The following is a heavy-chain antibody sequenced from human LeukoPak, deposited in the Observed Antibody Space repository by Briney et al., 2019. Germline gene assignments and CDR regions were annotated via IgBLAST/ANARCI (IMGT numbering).Heavy chain of an antibody. D-gene: IGHD6-6*01. J-gene: IGHJ4*02. CDR2: INPTGGST. CDR3: ARTAARRFDY. Sequence: ASVKVSCKASGYTFTSYDINWVRQATGQGLEWMGIINPTGGSTTYAQKFQGRVTMTRDTSTSTVYMELSSLRSDDTAVYYCARTAARRFDYWGQGTLVTVSS. CDR1: GYTFTSYD. V-gene: IGHV1-46*01.